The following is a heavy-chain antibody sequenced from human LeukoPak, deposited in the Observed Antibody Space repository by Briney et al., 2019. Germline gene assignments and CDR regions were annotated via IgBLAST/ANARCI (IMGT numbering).Heavy chain of an antibody. CDR2: IKSKTDGGST. D-gene: IGHD6-13*01. CDR1: GFTFSNAW. J-gene: IGHJ4*02. Sequence: GGSLRLSCAASGFTFSNAWMSWVRQAPGKGLEWVGRIKSKTDGGSTEYAAPVRGRFTISRDDSKNTLSLQLNSLRTEDTAVHYCTVLQIKSNWYIDYWGQGSLVTVSS. V-gene: IGHV3-15*01. CDR3: TVLQIKSNWYIDY.